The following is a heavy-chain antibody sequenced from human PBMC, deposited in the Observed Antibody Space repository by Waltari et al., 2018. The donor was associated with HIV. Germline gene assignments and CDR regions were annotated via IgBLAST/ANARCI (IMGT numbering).Heavy chain of an antibody. CDR1: GFTFRPSD. J-gene: IGHJ4*02. CDR3: ARVTRYSSGWYFDF. CDR2: INTTGDP. Sequence: EVHLVEWGGGLRQPGVSLRLSCTASGFTFRPSDMHWVRQSTGKGLEWVSAINTTGDPSYADSVKGRFTISRDNARNSLSLQMDSLRAGDTALYYCARVTRYSSGWYFDFWGQGTLVAVSS. V-gene: IGHV3-13*05. D-gene: IGHD6-19*01.